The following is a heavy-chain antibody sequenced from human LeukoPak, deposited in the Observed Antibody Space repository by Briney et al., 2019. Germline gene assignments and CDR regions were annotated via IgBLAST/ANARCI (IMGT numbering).Heavy chain of an antibody. J-gene: IGHJ5*02. D-gene: IGHD3-22*01. Sequence: PSETLSLTCTVSGGSISSGGYYWSWIRQPPGKGLEWIGYIYYSGSTYYNPSLKSRVTISVDTSKNQFSLKLSSVTAADTAVYYCATSGYFNWFDPWGQGTLVTVSS. CDR2: IYYSGST. CDR1: GGSISSGGYY. CDR3: ATSGYFNWFDP. V-gene: IGHV4-30-4*08.